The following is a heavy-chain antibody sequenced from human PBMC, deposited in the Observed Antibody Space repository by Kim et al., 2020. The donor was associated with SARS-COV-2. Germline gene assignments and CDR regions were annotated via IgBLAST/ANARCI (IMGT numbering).Heavy chain of an antibody. Sequence: GGSLRLSCAASGFTFSSYWMSWVRQAPGKGLEWVANIKQDGSEKYYVDSVKGRFTISRDNAKNSLYLQMNSLRAEDTAVYYCASARGSGSYYNAAFDIWGQGTMVTVSS. J-gene: IGHJ3*02. D-gene: IGHD3-10*01. CDR2: IKQDGSEK. V-gene: IGHV3-7*01. CDR1: GFTFSSYW. CDR3: ASARGSGSYYNAAFDI.